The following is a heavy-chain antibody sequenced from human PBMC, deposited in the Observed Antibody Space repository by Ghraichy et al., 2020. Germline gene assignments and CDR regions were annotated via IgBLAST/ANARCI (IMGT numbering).Heavy chain of an antibody. CDR1: GGSISSNTYC. CDR3: AAQGAAAAGVWFDP. Sequence: LSLTCIVSGGSISSNTYCWGWIRQPPGKGLEWIGSIYYSGYTYHNASLKSRVAISVDTSRNEFSLRLTSLTAADTAVYYCAAQGAAAAGVWFDPWGQGIPVTVSS. CDR2: IYYSGYT. J-gene: IGHJ5*02. D-gene: IGHD6-13*01. V-gene: IGHV4-39*01.